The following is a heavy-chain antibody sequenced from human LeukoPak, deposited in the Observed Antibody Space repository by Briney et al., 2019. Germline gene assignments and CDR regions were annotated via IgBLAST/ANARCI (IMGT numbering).Heavy chain of an antibody. D-gene: IGHD1/OR15-1a*01. CDR2: IYYSGST. CDR1: GGSISSYY. Sequence: SSETLSLTCTVSGGSISSYYWSWIRQPPGKGLEWTGYIYYSGSTNYNPSLKSRVTISVDTSKNQFSLKLSSVTAADTAVYYCARERGTRMYFDYWGQGTLVTVSS. V-gene: IGHV4-59*01. J-gene: IGHJ4*02. CDR3: ARERGTRMYFDY.